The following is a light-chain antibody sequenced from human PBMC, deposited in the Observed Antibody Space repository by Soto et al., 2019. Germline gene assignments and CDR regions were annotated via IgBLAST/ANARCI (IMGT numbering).Light chain of an antibody. J-gene: IGKJ5*01. Sequence: VLTQAPGALSFSPGGGRTRSFIASQSVSSSYLAWYQQKPGQAPRLLIYGASSRATGIPDRFSGSGSGTDFTLTISRLEPEDFAVYYCQQYGSSPRTFGQGTRLEIK. V-gene: IGKV3-20*01. CDR3: QQYGSSPRT. CDR1: QSVSSSY. CDR2: GAS.